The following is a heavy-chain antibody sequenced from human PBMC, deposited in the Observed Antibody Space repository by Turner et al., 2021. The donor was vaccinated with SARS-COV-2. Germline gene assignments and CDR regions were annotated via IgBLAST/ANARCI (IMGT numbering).Heavy chain of an antibody. J-gene: IGHJ6*02. CDR3: ARHQGSTSGYDHGMNV. Sequence: QVQVQESGPGLVRPSETLSLTCPVSGDSISSKSWSWIRQSPGRGLEWIGYFYKIGSIDYNPTLRSRVTISVDTSKNQLSLNLISMTAADTAVYYCARHQGSTSGYDHGMNVWGQGTAVIVSS. CDR1: GDSISSKS. CDR2: FYKIGSI. V-gene: IGHV4-59*08. D-gene: IGHD1-1*01.